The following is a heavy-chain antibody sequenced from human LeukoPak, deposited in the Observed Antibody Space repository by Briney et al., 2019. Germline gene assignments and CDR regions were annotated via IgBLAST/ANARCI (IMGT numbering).Heavy chain of an antibody. CDR3: ARGGPRYYDFWSGYYFT. J-gene: IGHJ5*02. D-gene: IGHD3-3*01. CDR2: MNPNSGNT. CDR1: GYTFTSYG. Sequence: ASVKVSCKASGYTFTSYGISWVRQAPGQGLEWMGWMNPNSGNTGYAQKFQGRVTMTRNTSISTAYMELSSLRSEDTAVYYCARGGPRYYDFWSGYYFTWGQGTLVTVSS. V-gene: IGHV1-8*02.